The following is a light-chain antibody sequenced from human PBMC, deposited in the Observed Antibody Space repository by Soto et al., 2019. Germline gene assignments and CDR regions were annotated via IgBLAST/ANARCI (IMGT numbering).Light chain of an antibody. V-gene: IGKV3-11*01. CDR2: DAS. CDR1: QSVSSY. J-gene: IGKJ4*01. Sequence: EIVLTQSPATLSLSPGERATLSCRASQSVSSYLAWYQQKPGQAPRLLIYDASNRATGIPARFSGSGSGTDFTLTISSLEPEDFAVYYCQKRSNWPSLGFGGGTKVDIK. CDR3: QKRSNWPSLG.